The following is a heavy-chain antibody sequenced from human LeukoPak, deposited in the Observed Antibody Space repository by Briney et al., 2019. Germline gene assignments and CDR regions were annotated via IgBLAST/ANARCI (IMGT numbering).Heavy chain of an antibody. CDR1: GGAFSSYT. CDR2: IIPILGIA. D-gene: IGHD2-2*03. V-gene: IGHV1-69*04. CDR3: ARDWSGYCSSTSCFHYYFDY. J-gene: IGHJ4*02. Sequence: SVKVSCKASGGAFSSYTISWVRQAPGQGLEWMGRIIPILGIANYAQKFQGRVTITADKSTSTAYMELSSLRSEDTAVYYCARDWSGYCSSTSCFHYYFDYWGQGTLVTVSS.